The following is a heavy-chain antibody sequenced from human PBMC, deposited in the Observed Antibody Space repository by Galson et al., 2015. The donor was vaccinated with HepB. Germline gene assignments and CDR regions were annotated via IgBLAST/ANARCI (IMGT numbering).Heavy chain of an antibody. CDR1: GFTFGDYA. D-gene: IGHD2-15*01. V-gene: IGHV3-49*03. J-gene: IGHJ5*02. Sequence: SLRLSCAASGFTFGDYAMSWFRQAPGKGLEWVGFIRSKAYGGTTEYAASVKGRFTISRDDSKSIAYLQMNSLKTEDTAVYYCTRVVGFGRKKWFDPWGQGTLVTVSS. CDR2: IRSKAYGGTT. CDR3: TRVVGFGRKKWFDP.